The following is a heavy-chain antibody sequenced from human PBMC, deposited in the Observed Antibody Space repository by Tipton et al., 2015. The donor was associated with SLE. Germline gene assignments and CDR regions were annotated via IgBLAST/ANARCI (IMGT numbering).Heavy chain of an antibody. D-gene: IGHD4-23*01. CDR2: IFSGSRI. Sequence: GSLRLSCAASGFTVSSYFMTWVRQAPGKGLEWVSAIFSGSRIFYADSVMGRFTISRDNSKNTVYLQMNGLRAEDTAVYYCARGGDDYGGKPFDYWGQGTLVTVSS. J-gene: IGHJ4*02. V-gene: IGHV3-66*01. CDR1: GFTVSSYF. CDR3: ARGGDDYGGKPFDY.